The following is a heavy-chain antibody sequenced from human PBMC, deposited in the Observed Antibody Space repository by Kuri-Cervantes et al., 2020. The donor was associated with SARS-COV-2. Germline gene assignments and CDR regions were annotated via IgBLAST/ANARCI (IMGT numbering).Heavy chain of an antibody. CDR3: ARLGYYYDSSGYYYAPEPFDY. Sequence: SETLSLTCTVSGGSISSYYWSWIRQPAGKGLEWIGYIYYSGSTNYNPSLKSRVTISVDTPKNQFSLKLSSVTAADTAVYYCARLGYYYDSSGYYYAPEPFDYWGQGTLVTVSS. D-gene: IGHD3-22*01. J-gene: IGHJ4*02. CDR1: GGSISSYY. CDR2: IYYSGST. V-gene: IGHV4-59*08.